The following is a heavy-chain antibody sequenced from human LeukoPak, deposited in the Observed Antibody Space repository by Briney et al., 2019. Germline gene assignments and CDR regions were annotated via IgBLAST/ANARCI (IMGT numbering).Heavy chain of an antibody. CDR1: GFTFSSYA. D-gene: IGHD3-10*01. J-gene: IGHJ4*02. Sequence: GGSLRLSCAASGFTFSSYAMPWVRQAPGKGLEGVAVISYDGSNKYYADSVKGRFTISRDNSKNTLYLQKNSLRAEDTAVYYCARDGSGSYYNPPPIDYWGQGTLVTVSS. CDR3: ARDGSGSYYNPPPIDY. CDR2: ISYDGSNK. V-gene: IGHV3-30-3*01.